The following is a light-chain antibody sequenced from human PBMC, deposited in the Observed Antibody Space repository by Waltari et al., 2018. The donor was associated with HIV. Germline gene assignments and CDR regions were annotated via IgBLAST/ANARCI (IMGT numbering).Light chain of an antibody. Sequence: QSALTQPASVSGSPGQSITIPCTGTTSDVGASKYVSWYQQHPGKAPKPMIYEVSNRPSGVSNRFSGSKSGNTASLTISGLQAEDEADYFCSSYTSSSTLVFGSGTKVTVL. CDR3: SSYTSSSTLV. V-gene: IGLV2-14*01. CDR1: TSDVGASKY. CDR2: EVS. J-gene: IGLJ1*01.